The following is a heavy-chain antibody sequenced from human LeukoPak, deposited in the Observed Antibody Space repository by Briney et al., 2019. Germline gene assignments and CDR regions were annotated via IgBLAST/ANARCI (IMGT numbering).Heavy chain of an antibody. V-gene: IGHV4-59*06. J-gene: IGHJ4*02. CDR1: GGSISSYY. D-gene: IGHD3-10*01. CDR2: IYHSGST. Sequence: PSETLSLTCTVSGGSISSYYWSWIRQPAGKGLEWIGYIYHSGSTYYNPSLKSRVTISVDRSKNQFSLKLSSVTAADTAVYYCASGGRVTFDYWGQGTLVTVSS. CDR3: ASGGRVTFDY.